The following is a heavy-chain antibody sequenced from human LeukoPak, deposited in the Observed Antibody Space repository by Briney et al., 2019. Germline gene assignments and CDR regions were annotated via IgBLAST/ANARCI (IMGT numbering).Heavy chain of an antibody. CDR3: ANEVRPNDY. CDR1: GFTFSSYS. J-gene: IGHJ4*02. Sequence: GGSLRLSCEASGFTFSSYSMNWVRQAPGKGLEWVSSISSSSGTIYYADSVKGRFTISRDNSKNTLYLQMNSLRAEDTALYFCANEVRPNDYWGRGTLVTVSS. V-gene: IGHV3-48*01. CDR2: ISSSSGTI. D-gene: IGHD4/OR15-4a*01.